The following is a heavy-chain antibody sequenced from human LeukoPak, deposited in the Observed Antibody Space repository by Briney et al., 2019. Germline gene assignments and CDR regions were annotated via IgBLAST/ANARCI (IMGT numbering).Heavy chain of an antibody. CDR1: GDSISSRDSY. D-gene: IGHD1-1*01. CDR2: IYSSGTT. Sequence: SQTLSLTCTVSGDSISSRDSYWSWIRQYPGKALEWIGFIYSSGTTNYNPSLRSRVTLSVDTSQNQFFLWLTSVTDVDTATYYCVRNTDGRSNGDYWGQGTLVTVSS. CDR3: VRNTDGRSNGDY. J-gene: IGHJ4*02. V-gene: IGHV4-31*02.